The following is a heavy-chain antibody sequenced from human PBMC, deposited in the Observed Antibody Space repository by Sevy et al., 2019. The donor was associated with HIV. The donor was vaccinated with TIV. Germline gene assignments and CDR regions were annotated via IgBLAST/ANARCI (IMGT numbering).Heavy chain of an antibody. J-gene: IGHJ4*02. V-gene: IGHV3-49*03. Sequence: GGSLRLSCAASGFTFGEYAMSWFRQAPGKGLEWVGFIRSKGYGGTTEYDASVKGRFTISRDDSESIAYLHMNSLKTEDTAVYYCTRGLDYYDSRGYPVYWGQGTLVTVSS. CDR1: GFTFGEYA. CDR3: TRGLDYYDSRGYPVY. CDR2: IRSKGYGGTT. D-gene: IGHD3-22*01.